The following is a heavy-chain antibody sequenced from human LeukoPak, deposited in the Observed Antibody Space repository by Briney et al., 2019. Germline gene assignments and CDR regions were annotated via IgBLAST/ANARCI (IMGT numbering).Heavy chain of an antibody. CDR1: GYTFTSYG. CDR2: ISAYNGNT. CDR3: ARDRIVPGNWFDP. D-gene: IGHD2-2*01. Sequence: ASVKVSCKASGYTFTSYGISWVQQAPGQGLEWMGWISAYNGNTNYAQKLQGRVTMTTDTSTSTAYMELRSLRSDDTAVSYCARDRIVPGNWFDPWGQGTLVTVSS. J-gene: IGHJ5*02. V-gene: IGHV1-18*01.